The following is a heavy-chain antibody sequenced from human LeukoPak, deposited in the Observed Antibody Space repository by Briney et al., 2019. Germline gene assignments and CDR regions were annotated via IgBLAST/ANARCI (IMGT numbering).Heavy chain of an antibody. V-gene: IGHV1-18*01. D-gene: IGHD3-22*01. J-gene: IGHJ1*01. CDR3: ARGGVDDSSGYYSIAEYFQH. CDR2: INVYNGNT. CDR1: GYSFTTYG. Sequence: ASVKVSCKASGYSFTTYGITWVRQAPGQGLEWLGWINVYNGNTNYAQKIQGRVTMTTDTSTTTAYMELRSLRSDDTAVYYCARGGVDDSSGYYSIAEYFQHWGQGTLVTVSS.